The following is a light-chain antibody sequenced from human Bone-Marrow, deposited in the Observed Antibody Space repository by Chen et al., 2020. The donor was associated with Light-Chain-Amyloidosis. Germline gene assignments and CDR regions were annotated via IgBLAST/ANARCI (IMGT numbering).Light chain of an antibody. V-gene: IGLV2-23*01. CDR2: EDS. CDR1: STDVGHYNL. Sequence: QSALTQPASVAGSVGQSITISCTGTSTDVGHYNLVSWYQQHPGEAPKLMIYEDSERPSGVSNRFSGSKSGNTASLTISGLQTEDQADYYCCSSSDTDTLSFGTGTRLTVL. J-gene: IGLJ2*01. CDR3: CSSSDTDTLS.